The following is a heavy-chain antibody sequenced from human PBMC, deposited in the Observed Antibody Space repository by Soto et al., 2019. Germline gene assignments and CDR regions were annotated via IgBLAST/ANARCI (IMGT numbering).Heavy chain of an antibody. Sequence: VQLLESGGDLVQPGGSLRLSCVASGFILKNYAMSWVRQARGKGLEWVSTIGGTDGDSDGVPWYEDSVKGRFTISRDSSANTLFLHMDNLRAEDSALYYCVKRGRNWGAFDFWGQGTTVVVSS. V-gene: IGHV3-23*01. CDR2: IGGTDGDSDGVP. J-gene: IGHJ3*01. D-gene: IGHD7-27*01. CDR1: GFILKNYA. CDR3: VKRGRNWGAFDF.